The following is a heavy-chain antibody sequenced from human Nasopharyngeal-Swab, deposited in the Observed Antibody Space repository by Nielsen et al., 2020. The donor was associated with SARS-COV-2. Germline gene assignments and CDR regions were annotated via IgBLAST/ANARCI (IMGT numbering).Heavy chain of an antibody. CDR2: ISAYNGNT. V-gene: IGHV1-18*01. J-gene: IGHJ6*02. CDR3: ARDGGIVVVPAATGEPHYYYGMDV. Sequence: ASVKVSCKASGYTFTSYGISWVRQAPGQGLEWMGWISAYNGNTNYAQKLQGRVTMTTDTSTSTAYMELRSLRSDDTAVYYCARDGGIVVVPAATGEPHYYYGMDVWGQGTTVTVSS. D-gene: IGHD2-2*01. CDR1: GYTFTSYG.